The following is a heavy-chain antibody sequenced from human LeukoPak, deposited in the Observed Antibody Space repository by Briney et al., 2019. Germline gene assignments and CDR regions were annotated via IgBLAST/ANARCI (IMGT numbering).Heavy chain of an antibody. CDR3: ARVRAVRGYRTQTFDY. CDR1: GFTFSDYN. D-gene: IGHD5-18*01. J-gene: IGHJ4*02. V-gene: IGHV3-11*01. Sequence: GGSLRLSCAASGFTFSDYNMRWIRQAPGKGLEWVSSISRSGSTKYYADSVKGRFTISRDNAKNSLFLQMNSLRAEDTAVYYCARVRAVRGYRTQTFDYWGQGTLVTVSS. CDR2: ISRSGSTK.